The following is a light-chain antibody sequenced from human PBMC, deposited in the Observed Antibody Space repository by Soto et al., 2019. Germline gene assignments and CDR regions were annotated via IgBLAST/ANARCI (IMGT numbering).Light chain of an antibody. CDR2: ASS. CDR1: QAIRND. J-gene: IGKJ1*01. Sequence: AIQMTQSPSSRSALVGARFTISCGASQAIRNDLACYQQKPGKAPKLLMYASSNLQSGVPSRFSGSGSATDFTLTISSLQPEDFATYYCLQDYNYPRTFGQGTKVEIK. V-gene: IGKV1-6*01. CDR3: LQDYNYPRT.